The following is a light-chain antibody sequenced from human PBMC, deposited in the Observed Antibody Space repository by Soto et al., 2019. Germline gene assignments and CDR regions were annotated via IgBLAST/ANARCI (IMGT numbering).Light chain of an antibody. CDR2: EVN. J-gene: IGLJ1*01. Sequence: QSALTQPASVSGSPGQSITISCTGTSSDVGGYNYVSWYQQHPGKAPKLMIYEVNNRPSGVSNRFSGSKSGNTASLTISGLRAEDEADYYCSSYTSSSTFVFGRGTKVTVL. V-gene: IGLV2-14*01. CDR1: SSDVGGYNY. CDR3: SSYTSSSTFV.